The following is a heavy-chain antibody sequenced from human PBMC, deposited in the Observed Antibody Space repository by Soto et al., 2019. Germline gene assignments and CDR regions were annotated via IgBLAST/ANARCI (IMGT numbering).Heavy chain of an antibody. CDR1: GYSFTSYW. D-gene: IGHD3-10*01. J-gene: IGHJ4*02. Sequence: GESLKISCKGSGYSFTSYWIGWVRQMPGKGLEWMGIIYPGDSDTRYSPSFQGQVTISADKSISTAYLQWSSLKASDTAMYYCARRLGTGSGEYYFDYWGQGTLVTVSS. CDR2: IYPGDSDT. CDR3: ARRLGTGSGEYYFDY. V-gene: IGHV5-51*01.